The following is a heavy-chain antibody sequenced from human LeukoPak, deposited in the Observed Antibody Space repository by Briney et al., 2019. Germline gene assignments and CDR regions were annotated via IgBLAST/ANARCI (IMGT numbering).Heavy chain of an antibody. Sequence: GGSLRLSCAASGFIFSGSAMHWVRQASGKGLEWVGHIRSKPNNYATAYAASVKGRFTISRDDSKNTAYLQMNSLRAEDTAVYYCAREPVPDSGIYTVPFDYWGQGTLVTVSS. CDR1: GFIFSGSA. J-gene: IGHJ4*02. CDR2: IRSKPNNYAT. V-gene: IGHV3-73*01. D-gene: IGHD3-10*01. CDR3: AREPVPDSGIYTVPFDY.